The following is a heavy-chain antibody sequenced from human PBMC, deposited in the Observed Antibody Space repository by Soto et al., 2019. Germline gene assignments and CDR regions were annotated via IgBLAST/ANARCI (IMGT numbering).Heavy chain of an antibody. V-gene: IGHV2-5*02. CDR3: AKGYISILYENNWFDP. D-gene: IGHD6-13*01. J-gene: IGHJ5*02. CDR2: IYWADDK. CDR1: GFSLTTSGVG. Sequence: QITLKESGPTLVKPTQTLTLTCTFSGFSLTTSGVGVGFIRQPPGKALEWLALIYWADDKRYRPSLKSRLTITKDTYKKQMVLTMTNMDPVDTATYYCAKGYISILYENNWFDPWGQGILVTVSS.